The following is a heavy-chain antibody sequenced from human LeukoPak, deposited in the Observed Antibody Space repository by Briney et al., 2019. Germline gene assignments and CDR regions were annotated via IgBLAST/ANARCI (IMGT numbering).Heavy chain of an antibody. Sequence: PGGSLRLSCAASRFTFIAHWMHWVRQAPGKGLVWVSRINTDGRTTNYADSVKGRFTISRDNAKNTLYLQMNSLRAEDTAVYYCVRVRCSSGYCYYFDYWGQGNLVTVSS. V-gene: IGHV3-74*01. D-gene: IGHD3-22*01. CDR2: INTDGRTT. J-gene: IGHJ4*02. CDR1: RFTFIAHW. CDR3: VRVRCSSGYCYYFDY.